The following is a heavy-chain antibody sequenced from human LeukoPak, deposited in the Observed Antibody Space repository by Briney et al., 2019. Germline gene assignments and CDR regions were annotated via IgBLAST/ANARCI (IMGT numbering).Heavy chain of an antibody. D-gene: IGHD3-3*01. CDR3: AKVTYYDFWSGYPQVSYFDY. Sequence: PGGSLRLSCAASGFTFDDYAMHWVRQAPGKGLEWVSGISWNSDSIGYADSVKGRFTISRDNAKNSLYLQMNSLRAEDTALYYCAKVTYYDFWSGYPQVSYFDYWGQGTLVTVSS. CDR2: ISWNSDSI. V-gene: IGHV3-9*01. CDR1: GFTFDDYA. J-gene: IGHJ4*02.